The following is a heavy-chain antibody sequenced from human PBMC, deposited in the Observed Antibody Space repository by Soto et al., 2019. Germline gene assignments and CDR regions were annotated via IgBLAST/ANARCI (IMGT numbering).Heavy chain of an antibody. CDR1: GYTFTSYA. CDR3: ARTSGYYFYDY. D-gene: IGHD3-3*01. Sequence: QVQLVQSGAEVKKPGASVKGSCKTSGYTFTSYAMHWVRQAPGQRLEWMGWINAGNGNTKYSQKFQGRVTITRDTAASTAYMELSSLRSEDTAVYYCARTSGYYFYDYWGAGTLVTGSS. J-gene: IGHJ4*02. V-gene: IGHV1-3*01. CDR2: INAGNGNT.